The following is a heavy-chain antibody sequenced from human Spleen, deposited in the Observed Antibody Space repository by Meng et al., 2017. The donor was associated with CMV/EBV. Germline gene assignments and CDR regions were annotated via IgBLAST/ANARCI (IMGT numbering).Heavy chain of an antibody. J-gene: IGHJ5*02. Sequence: QGQQQQWGVGLLKPSETLSLTCAVYGGSFSGYYWSWIRQPPGKGLEWIGEINHSGSTNYNPSLKSRVTISVDTSKNQFSLKLSSVTAADTAVYYCARGPRPLRFLEWLFGFDPWGQGTLVTVSS. V-gene: IGHV4-34*01. CDR2: INHSGST. CDR1: GGSFSGYY. D-gene: IGHD3-3*01. CDR3: ARGPRPLRFLEWLFGFDP.